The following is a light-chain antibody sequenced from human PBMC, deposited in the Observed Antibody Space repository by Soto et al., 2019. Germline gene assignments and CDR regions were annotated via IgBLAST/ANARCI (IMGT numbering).Light chain of an antibody. V-gene: IGKV3-20*01. J-gene: IGKJ2*01. CDR2: GAS. Sequence: EIVLTQSPGTLSLSPGERATLSCRASQSVSSSYLAWYQQKPGQAPRLLIYGASRRATGIPDRFSGSGSGTDFTLTISRQDPEDFAVYYCQQYRSSPYTFGLGNMLEIK. CDR1: QSVSSSY. CDR3: QQYRSSPYT.